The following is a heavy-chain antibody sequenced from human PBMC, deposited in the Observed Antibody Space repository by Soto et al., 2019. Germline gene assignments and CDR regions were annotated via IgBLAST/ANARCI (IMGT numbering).Heavy chain of an antibody. V-gene: IGHV3-23*01. J-gene: IGHJ4*02. Sequence: GGSLRLSCVASGFTFENYAMSWVRQAPGKGLEWVSAISGSGGTTYYSDSVKGRFTISRDNSKNTLYLQMNSLRAEDTAVYYCAKDIELSTGYYDYWGQGTLVTVSS. CDR2: ISGSGGTT. CDR1: GFTFENYA. D-gene: IGHD3-9*01. CDR3: AKDIELSTGYYDY.